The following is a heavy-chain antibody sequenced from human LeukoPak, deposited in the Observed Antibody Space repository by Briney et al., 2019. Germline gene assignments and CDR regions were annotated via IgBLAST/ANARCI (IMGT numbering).Heavy chain of an antibody. CDR1: GGTFSSYA. J-gene: IGHJ4*02. CDR2: IIPILGIA. V-gene: IGHV1-69*04. CDR3: AREPESGIHADY. Sequence: GASEKVSCKASGGTFSSYAISWVRQAPGQGLEWMGRIIPILGIANYAQKFQGRVTITADKSTSTAYMELSSLRSEDTAVYYCAREPESGIHADYWGQGTLVTVSS.